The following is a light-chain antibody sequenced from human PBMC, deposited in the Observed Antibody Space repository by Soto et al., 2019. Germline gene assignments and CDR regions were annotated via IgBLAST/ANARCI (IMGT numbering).Light chain of an antibody. CDR1: TGAVTSGYY. J-gene: IGLJ1*01. CDR2: STS. Sequence: QTVVTQEPSLTVYPGGTVTLTCASSTGAVTSGYYPNWFQQKPGQPPRSMIYSTSNKQSWTPARFSGSLLGGKAALTLSGVQPEDEAEYYCLLYYGGAYVFGTGTKLTVL. CDR3: LLYYGGAYV. V-gene: IGLV7-43*01.